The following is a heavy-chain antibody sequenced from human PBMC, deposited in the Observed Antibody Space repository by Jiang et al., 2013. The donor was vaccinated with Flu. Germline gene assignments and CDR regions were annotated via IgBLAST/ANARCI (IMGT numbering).Heavy chain of an antibody. CDR3: ARLLEMATMMGGFDYYGMDV. J-gene: IGHJ6*02. CDR1: GYSFTSYW. Sequence: KISCKGSGYSFTSYWIGWVRQMPGKGLEWMGIIYPGDSDTRYSPSFQGQVTISADKSISTAYLQWSSLKASDTAMYYCARLLEMATMMGGFDYYGMDVWGQGTTVTVSS. V-gene: IGHV5-51*01. D-gene: IGHD5-24*01. CDR2: IYPGDSDT.